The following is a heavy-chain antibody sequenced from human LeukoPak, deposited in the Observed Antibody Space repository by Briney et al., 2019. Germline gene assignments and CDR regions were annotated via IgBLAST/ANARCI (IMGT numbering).Heavy chain of an antibody. CDR3: ARSSMIVVVIWD. Sequence: ASVKVSCKASGYTFTSYYMHWVRQAPGQGLEWMGIIDPSGGSTSYAQKFQGRVTMTRDTSTSTVYMELSSLRSEDTAVYYCARSSMIVVVIWDWGQGTLVTVSS. CDR2: IDPSGGST. J-gene: IGHJ4*02. CDR1: GYTFTSYY. D-gene: IGHD3-22*01. V-gene: IGHV1-46*01.